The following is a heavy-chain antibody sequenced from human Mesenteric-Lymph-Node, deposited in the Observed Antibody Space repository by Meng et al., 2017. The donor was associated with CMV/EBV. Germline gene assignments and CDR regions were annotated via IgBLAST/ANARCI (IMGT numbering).Heavy chain of an antibody. CDR3: ARGGLGGLAGNV. D-gene: IGHD1-1*01. CDR1: GVSMSSGDYC. Sequence: SETLSPTCSVSGVSMSSGDYCWSWVRQPPGKAPEWIGYIYYNRATYHSPSLESRVTISVDRSKDQFYLRLETVTAADTAIYYCARGGLGGLAGNVWGQGMLVTVSS. J-gene: IGHJ4*02. CDR2: IYYNRAT. V-gene: IGHV4-30-4*08.